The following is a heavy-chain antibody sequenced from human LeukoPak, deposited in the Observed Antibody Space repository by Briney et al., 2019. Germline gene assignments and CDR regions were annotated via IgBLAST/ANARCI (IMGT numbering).Heavy chain of an antibody. Sequence: ASVKVSSKASGYTFTGYYMHWVRQAPGQGLEWMGWINPNSGGTNYAQKFQGRVTMTRDTSFSTAYMELSRLRSDDTAVYYCARVPDYYDSSGYPREEYYFDYWGQGTLVTVSS. V-gene: IGHV1-2*02. CDR1: GYTFTGYY. J-gene: IGHJ4*02. CDR2: INPNSGGT. CDR3: ARVPDYYDSSGYPREEYYFDY. D-gene: IGHD3-22*01.